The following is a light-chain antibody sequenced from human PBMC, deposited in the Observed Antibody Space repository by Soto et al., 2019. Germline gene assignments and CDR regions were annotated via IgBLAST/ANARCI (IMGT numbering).Light chain of an antibody. CDR2: IND. J-gene: IGLJ1*01. CDR1: RSDIGSNT. V-gene: IGLV1-44*01. Sequence: QSVLTQPPSACGTPGQRVTISCSGRRSDIGSNTVNWYRQLPGAAPKLLIQINDQRPSGVPDRFSGSKSGTSASLAISGLLSDDEADYYCAAWDDSLNGYVFGTGTKLTVL. CDR3: AAWDDSLNGYV.